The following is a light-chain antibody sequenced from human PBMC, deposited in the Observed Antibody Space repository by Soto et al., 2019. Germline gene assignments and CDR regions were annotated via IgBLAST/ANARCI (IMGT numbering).Light chain of an antibody. J-gene: IGKJ5*01. Sequence: EIVMTQSPATLSVSPGERATLSCRASQSISNNLAWYQQKPGLPPRLLFYEASNRVIGIPARFSGSGSGTDFTLTISSLEPEDFGVYYCQQRWHWPSNTFGQGTRLEIK. V-gene: IGKV3-11*01. CDR3: QQRWHWPSNT. CDR1: QSISNN. CDR2: EAS.